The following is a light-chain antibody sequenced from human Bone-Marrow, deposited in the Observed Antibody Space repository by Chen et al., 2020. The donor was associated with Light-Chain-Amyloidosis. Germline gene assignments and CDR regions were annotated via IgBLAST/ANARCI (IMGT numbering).Light chain of an antibody. Sequence: EIVLTQSPGTLSLSPGERATLSCRASQSVSSNYLAWYQQNPGQAPRLLIYGASSRATGIPDRFSGSGSGTDFTLTISRLEPEDFAVYYCQQYGSWTFGQGTKVEIK. CDR2: GAS. CDR1: QSVSSNY. CDR3: QQYGSWT. V-gene: IGKV3-20*01. J-gene: IGKJ1*01.